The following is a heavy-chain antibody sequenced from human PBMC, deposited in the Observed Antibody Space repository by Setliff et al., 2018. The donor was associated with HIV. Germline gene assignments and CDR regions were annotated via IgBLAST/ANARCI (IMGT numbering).Heavy chain of an antibody. D-gene: IGHD4-17*01. Sequence: GGSLRLSCAASGFTFMNYAMTWIRQAPGKGLEWVSYISTTSSNTNYADSVEGRFTISRDNSKNTLYLQMNSLIAEDTAVYYCAKFFGGYGDYMGFDYWGQGTLVTVSS. CDR1: GFTFMNYA. CDR3: AKFFGGYGDYMGFDY. V-gene: IGHV3-23*01. J-gene: IGHJ4*02. CDR2: ISTTSSNT.